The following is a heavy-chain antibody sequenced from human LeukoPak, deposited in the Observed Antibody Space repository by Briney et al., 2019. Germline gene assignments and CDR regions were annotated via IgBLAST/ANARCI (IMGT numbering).Heavy chain of an antibody. CDR2: IYYSGST. CDR1: GGSISSYY. Sequence: SETLSLTCTVSGGSISSYYWSWIRQPPGKGLEWIGYIYYSGSTNYNPSLKSRVTISVDTSKNQSSLKLSSVTAADTAVYYCARSLAYYDSSPYFAFDIWGQGTMVTVSS. CDR3: ARSLAYYDSSPYFAFDI. J-gene: IGHJ3*02. D-gene: IGHD3-22*01. V-gene: IGHV4-59*01.